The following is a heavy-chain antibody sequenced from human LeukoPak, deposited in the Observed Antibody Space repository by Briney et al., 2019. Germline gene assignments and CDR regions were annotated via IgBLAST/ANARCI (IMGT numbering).Heavy chain of an antibody. CDR1: GFTFNNDA. D-gene: IGHD5-24*01. V-gene: IGHV3-30-3*01. J-gene: IGHJ3*02. CDR2: ISYDGSNK. Sequence: GGSLRLSCAASGFTFNNDALHWVRQAPGEGLEWVSVISYDGSNKSYADSVKGRFTISRDNSKNTLYLQMNSLRGEDTAVYYCAKDLKRWLQSGGDAFDIWGQGTMVTVSS. CDR3: AKDLKRWLQSGGDAFDI.